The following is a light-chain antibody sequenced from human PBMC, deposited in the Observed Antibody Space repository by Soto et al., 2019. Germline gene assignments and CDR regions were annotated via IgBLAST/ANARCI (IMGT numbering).Light chain of an antibody. V-gene: IGKV3-15*01. Sequence: EIVTTQSPATLSVSPGERATLSCRASQSVSTYLAWYQQKPGQAPRLLIYGASTRATGIPARISGSGSGTEFTLTISSLQSEDFAVYYCQKYNNWPLTFGGGTKVEIK. CDR1: QSVSTY. CDR3: QKYNNWPLT. CDR2: GAS. J-gene: IGKJ4*01.